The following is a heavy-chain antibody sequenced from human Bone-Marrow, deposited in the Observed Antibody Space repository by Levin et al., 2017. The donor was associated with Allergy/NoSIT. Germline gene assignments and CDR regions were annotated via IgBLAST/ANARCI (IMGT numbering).Heavy chain of an antibody. CDR3: ARASNVKATIDPHGYFFDY. Sequence: TGGSLRLSCAASGFTFDDYGMSWVRQVPGKGLEWVSTVNWSGGGTGYADSVKGRFTISRDNAKDSLYLQMDSLRAEDTALYYCARASNVKATIDPHGYFFDYWGQGTLVTVSS. D-gene: IGHD5-12*01. J-gene: IGHJ4*02. V-gene: IGHV3-20*04. CDR2: VNWSGGGT. CDR1: GFTFDDYG.